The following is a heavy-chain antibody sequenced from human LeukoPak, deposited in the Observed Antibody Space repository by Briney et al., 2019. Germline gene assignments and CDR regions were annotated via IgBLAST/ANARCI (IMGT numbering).Heavy chain of an antibody. V-gene: IGHV4-39*07. Sequence: PSETLSLTCTVSGGSISSSSYYWGWIRQPPGKGLEWIGSIYYSGSTNYNPSLKSRVTISVDASKNQFSLRLSSVTAADTALYYCARGVDYGDYPYFDYWGQGTLVTVSS. CDR1: GGSISSSSYY. CDR2: IYYSGST. J-gene: IGHJ4*02. CDR3: ARGVDYGDYPYFDY. D-gene: IGHD4-17*01.